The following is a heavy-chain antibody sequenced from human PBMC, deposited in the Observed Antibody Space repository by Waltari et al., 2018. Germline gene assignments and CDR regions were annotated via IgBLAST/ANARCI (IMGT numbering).Heavy chain of an antibody. Sequence: QVQLVQSGAEVKKPGASVKVSCKASVYTFTSYGISWVRQAPGQGLEWMGWISAYNGNTNYAQKRQGRVTMTTDTSTSTAYMERRSLRSDDTAVYYCARDTTVTGLGYFDYWGQGTLVTVSS. CDR3: ARDTTVTGLGYFDY. D-gene: IGHD4-17*01. CDR1: VYTFTSYG. J-gene: IGHJ4*02. CDR2: ISAYNGNT. V-gene: IGHV1-18*01.